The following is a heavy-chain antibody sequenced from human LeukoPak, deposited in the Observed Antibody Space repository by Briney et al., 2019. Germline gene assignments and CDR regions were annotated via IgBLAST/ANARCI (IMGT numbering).Heavy chain of an antibody. CDR1: GGSFSGYC. J-gene: IGHJ3*02. CDR2: INHSGST. Sequence: SETLSLTCAVYGGSFSGYCWSWIRQPPGKGLEWIGEINHSGSTNYNPSLKSRVTISVDTSKNQFSLKLSSVTAADTAVYYCASTLFGGGYCSSTSCYGDDAFDIWGQGTMVTVSS. V-gene: IGHV4-34*01. CDR3: ASTLFGGGYCSSTSCYGDDAFDI. D-gene: IGHD2-2*01.